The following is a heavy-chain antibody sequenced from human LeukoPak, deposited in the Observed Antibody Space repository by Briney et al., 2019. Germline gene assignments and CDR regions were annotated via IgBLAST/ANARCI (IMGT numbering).Heavy chain of an antibody. CDR3: ATAYYDYDRWDY. D-gene: IGHD3-16*01. Sequence: SETLSLTCSVSGDSISSYYWSWVRQPPGKGLEWIGYIYYSGTTKYNPSLESRVTISVDTSKSQFSLKVNSVTSADTAIYYCATAYYDYDRWDYWGQGALVTVSS. CDR2: IYYSGTT. CDR1: GDSISSYY. J-gene: IGHJ4*02. V-gene: IGHV4-59*01.